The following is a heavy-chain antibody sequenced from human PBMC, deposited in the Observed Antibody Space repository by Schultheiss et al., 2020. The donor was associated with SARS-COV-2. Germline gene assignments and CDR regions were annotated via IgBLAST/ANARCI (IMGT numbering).Heavy chain of an antibody. CDR2: ISSSGSTI. J-gene: IGHJ6*02. CDR3: ARSAYAILGYETVRGMYV. CDR1: GFTFSSYE. D-gene: IGHD2-8*01. Sequence: GGSLRLSCAASGFTFSSYEMNWVRQAPGKGLEWVSYISSSGSTIYYADSVKGRFTISRDNAKNSLYLQMNSLRAVDTAVYYCARSAYAILGYETVRGMYVWGQGTTVTFS. V-gene: IGHV3-48*03.